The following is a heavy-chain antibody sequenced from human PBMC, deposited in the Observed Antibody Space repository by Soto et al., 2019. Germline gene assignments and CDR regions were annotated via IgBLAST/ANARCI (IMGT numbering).Heavy chain of an antibody. D-gene: IGHD2-2*01. CDR3: ARAGPSYCSSTSCYSAGDWCDP. CDR2: IIPILGIA. CDR1: GGTFSSYT. V-gene: IGHV1-69*02. Sequence: QVQLVQSGAEVKKPGSSVKVSCKASGGTFSSYTISWVRQAPGQGLEWMGRIIPILGIANYAQKFQGRVTITADKSTSTAYMELSSVRSEDTAVYYCARAGPSYCSSTSCYSAGDWCDPWGQGTLVTVSS. J-gene: IGHJ5*02.